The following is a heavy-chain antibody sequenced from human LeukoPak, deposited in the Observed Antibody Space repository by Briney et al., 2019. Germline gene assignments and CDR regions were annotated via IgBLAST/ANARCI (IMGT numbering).Heavy chain of an antibody. CDR2: IYSGGST. V-gene: IGHV3-53*01. J-gene: IGHJ4*02. CDR1: GFTFSSYS. Sequence: GGSLRLSCAASGFTFSSYSMNWVRQAPGKGLEWVSFIYSGGSTYYTDSVKGRFTISRDNSKNTLYLQMNSLGAEDTAVYYCARRAGDYSHPYDYWGQGILVTVSS. D-gene: IGHD3-22*01. CDR3: ARRAGDYSHPYDY.